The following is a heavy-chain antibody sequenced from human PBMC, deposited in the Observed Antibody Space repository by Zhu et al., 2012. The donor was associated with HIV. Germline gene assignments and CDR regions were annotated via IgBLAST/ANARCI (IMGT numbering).Heavy chain of an antibody. J-gene: IGHJ6*03. Sequence: QVQLVQSGAEVKKPGASVKVSCKASGYTFTSFDINWVRQATGQGLEWMGWMNPNSGNTDYAQQFQARVTITSNTSISTAYMELSSLRSDDTAVYFCARARYGSGTKNXYYMDVWGTGTTVTVSS. CDR2: MNPNSGNT. CDR1: GYTFTSFD. D-gene: IGHD3-10*01. V-gene: IGHV1-8*03. CDR3: ARARYGSGTKNXYYMDV.